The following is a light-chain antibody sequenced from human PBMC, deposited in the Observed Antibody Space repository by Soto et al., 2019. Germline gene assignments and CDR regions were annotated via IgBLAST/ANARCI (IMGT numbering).Light chain of an antibody. Sequence: DIQVTQSPSSLSASVGDRVTISCRASQSISTYLNWYQHKPGKAPKLLIHAASSLRSGVPSRFSGSGSGTDFTLTISSLQAEDFATYYCQQSYSTPYTFGQGTKLESK. V-gene: IGKV1-39*01. CDR3: QQSYSTPYT. J-gene: IGKJ2*01. CDR2: AAS. CDR1: QSISTY.